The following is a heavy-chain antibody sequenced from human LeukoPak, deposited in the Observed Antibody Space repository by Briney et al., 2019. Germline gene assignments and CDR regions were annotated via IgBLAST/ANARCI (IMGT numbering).Heavy chain of an antibody. D-gene: IGHD7-27*01. CDR1: GFTFSSYW. V-gene: IGHV3-74*01. CDR2: INSDGSST. J-gene: IGHJ3*02. Sequence: PGRSLRLSCAASGFTFSSYWMHWVRQAPGKVLVWVSRINSDGSSTSYADSVKGRFTISRDNAKNTLYLQMNSLRAEDTAVYYCARDLENWEDAFDIWGQGTMVTVSS. CDR3: ARDLENWEDAFDI.